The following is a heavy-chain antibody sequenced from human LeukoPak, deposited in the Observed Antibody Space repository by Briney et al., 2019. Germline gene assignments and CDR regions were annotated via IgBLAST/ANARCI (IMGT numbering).Heavy chain of an antibody. V-gene: IGHV1-2*06. CDR3: ARDWGSGTYDS. CDR1: GYTFTGFY. D-gene: IGHD1-26*01. CDR2: IDPNSGAT. Sequence: ASVKVSCKASGYTFTGFYLHWVRQAPGQGLEWMGRIDPNSGATDYAQKFQGRVTMTRDTSISTAYMELSGLRSDDTAVYYCARDWGSGTYDSWGQGPLINVSS. J-gene: IGHJ5*01.